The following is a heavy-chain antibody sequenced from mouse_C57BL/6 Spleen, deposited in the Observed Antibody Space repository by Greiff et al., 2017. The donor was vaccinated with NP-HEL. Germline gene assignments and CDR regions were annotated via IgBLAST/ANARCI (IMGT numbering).Heavy chain of an antibody. D-gene: IGHD2-4*01. CDR2: INPNNGGT. J-gene: IGHJ1*03. CDR3: ARGPDDYDGYFDV. CDR1: GYTFTDYN. Sequence: VQLQQSGPELVKPGASVKMSCKASGYTFTDYNMHWVKQSHGKSLEWIGYINPNNGGTSYIQKFKGKATLTVNKSSSTAYMELRSLTSEDSAVYYCARGPDDYDGYFDVWGTGTTVTVSS. V-gene: IGHV1-22*01.